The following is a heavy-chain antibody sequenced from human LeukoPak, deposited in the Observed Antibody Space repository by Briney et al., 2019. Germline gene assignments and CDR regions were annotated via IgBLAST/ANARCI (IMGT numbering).Heavy chain of an antibody. J-gene: IGHJ6*03. CDR1: GGTFSSYA. Sequence: ASVKVSCKASGGTFSSYAISWVRQAPGQGLEWMGGIIPIFGTANYAQKFQGRVTITTDESTSTAYMELSSLRSEDTAVYYCARGRDGYNSYYYMDVWGKGTTVTVSS. CDR2: IIPIFGTA. CDR3: ARGRDGYNSYYYMDV. V-gene: IGHV1-69*05. D-gene: IGHD5-24*01.